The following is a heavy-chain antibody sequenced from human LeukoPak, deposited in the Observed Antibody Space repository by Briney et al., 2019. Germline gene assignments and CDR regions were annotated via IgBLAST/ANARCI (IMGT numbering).Heavy chain of an antibody. Sequence: PSETLSLTCAVSGGSISSGGYSWSWIGQPPGKGLEWIGYIYHSGSTYYNPSLKSRVTISVDTSKNQLSLKLSSVTAADTAVYYCARESNYYGSGTGWFDPWGQGTLVTVSS. D-gene: IGHD3-10*01. CDR1: GGSISSGGYS. CDR2: IYHSGST. V-gene: IGHV4-30-4*07. CDR3: ARESNYYGSGTGWFDP. J-gene: IGHJ5*02.